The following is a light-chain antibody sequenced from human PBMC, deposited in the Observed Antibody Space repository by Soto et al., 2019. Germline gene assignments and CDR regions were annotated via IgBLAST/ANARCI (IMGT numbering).Light chain of an antibody. V-gene: IGLV1-44*01. CDR1: SSNIGRDY. CDR3: AAWDDSLNGWV. Sequence: QSVLTQPPSASGTPGQRVTISCSGGSSNIGRDYVYWFQQLPGTAPKLLIYSNNQRPSGVPDRFSGSKSGTSASLAISGLQSEDEADYYCAAWDDSLNGWVFGGGTKLTVL. CDR2: SNN. J-gene: IGLJ3*02.